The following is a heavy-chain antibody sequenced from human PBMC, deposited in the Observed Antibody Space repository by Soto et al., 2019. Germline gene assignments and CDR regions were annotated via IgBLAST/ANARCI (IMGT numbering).Heavy chain of an antibody. CDR3: AKARVSSSGYYYYGMDV. CDR2: ISGSGGST. D-gene: IGHD6-6*01. CDR1: GFTFSSYA. Sequence: HPGGSLRLSCAASGFTFSSYAMSWVRQAPGKGLEWVSAISGSGGSTYYADSVKGRFTISRDNSKSTLYLQMNSLRAEDTAVYYCAKARVSSSGYYYYGMDVWGQGTTVTVSS. J-gene: IGHJ6*02. V-gene: IGHV3-23*01.